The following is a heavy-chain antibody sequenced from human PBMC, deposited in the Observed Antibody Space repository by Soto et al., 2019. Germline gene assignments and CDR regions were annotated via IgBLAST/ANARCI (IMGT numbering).Heavy chain of an antibody. Sequence: XXTLSLTCTVSCGSISSYYWSWIRQPPGKGMEWIGXIYYSXSTNYKQSLKXXVTISVDTXKNQLSLKLSSVNDADKDVYYCAREGYGDYVDYWGKGTLVTVYS. CDR3: AREGYGDYVDY. J-gene: IGHJ4*02. V-gene: IGHV4-59*01. CDR1: CGSISSYY. D-gene: IGHD4-17*01. CDR2: IYYSXST.